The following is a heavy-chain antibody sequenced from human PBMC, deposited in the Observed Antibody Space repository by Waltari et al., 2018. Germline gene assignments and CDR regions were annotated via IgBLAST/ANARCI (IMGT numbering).Heavy chain of an antibody. V-gene: IGHV3-74*01. CDR3: TRDVPHSNFDP. D-gene: IGHD6-13*01. Sequence: EVQLVESGGGLVQPGGSLRLSCVGSGFTFSGHWMPWVRQAPGKGLVCVSHINIDGTTTTYADSVKGRFTISRDNAKNTLYLQMNSLRVDDTAVYYCTRDVPHSNFDPWGQGTLVTVSS. CDR2: INIDGTTT. J-gene: IGHJ5*02. CDR1: GFTFSGHW.